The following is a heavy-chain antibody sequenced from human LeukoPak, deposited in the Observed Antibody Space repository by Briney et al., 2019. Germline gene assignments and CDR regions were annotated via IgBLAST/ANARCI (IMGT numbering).Heavy chain of an antibody. D-gene: IGHD1-26*01. J-gene: IGHJ6*03. CDR3: ARDPYSGNYGDYYYYYMDV. Sequence: GGSLRLSCAASGFTFSSYAMHWVRQAPGKGLEWVAVISYDGSNKYYADSVKGRFTISRDNAKNSLYLQMNSLSPDDTAVYFCARDPYSGNYGDYYYYYMDVWGKGTTVTISS. CDR1: GFTFSSYA. CDR2: ISYDGSNK. V-gene: IGHV3-30*04.